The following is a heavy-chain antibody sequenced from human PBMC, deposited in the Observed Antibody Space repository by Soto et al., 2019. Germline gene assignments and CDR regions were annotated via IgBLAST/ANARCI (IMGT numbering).Heavy chain of an antibody. CDR3: ARGGTSMIVAKNFDY. V-gene: IGHV3-21*01. CDR1: GFTFSSYS. J-gene: IGHJ4*02. Sequence: GGSLRLSCAASGFTFSSYSMNWVRQAPGKGLEWVSSISSSSGYIYNADSVKGRFTISRDNAKNSLYLQVISLRAEDTAVYYCARGGTSMIVAKNFDYWGQGTLVTVSS. CDR2: ISSSSGYI. D-gene: IGHD3-22*01.